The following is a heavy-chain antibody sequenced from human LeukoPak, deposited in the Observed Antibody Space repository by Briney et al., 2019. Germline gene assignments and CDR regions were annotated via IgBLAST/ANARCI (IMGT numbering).Heavy chain of an antibody. V-gene: IGHV1-24*01. D-gene: IGHD3-22*01. CDR2: FDPEDGET. Sequence: GASVKVSCKVSVSTLTELSMHWVRQAPGKGLEWMGGFDPEDGETIYAQKFQGRVTMTEDTSTDTAYMELSSLRSEDTAVYYCATGSYYDSSGYLPEARYNWFDPWGQGTLVTVSS. CDR3: ATGSYYDSSGYLPEARYNWFDP. CDR1: VSTLTELS. J-gene: IGHJ5*02.